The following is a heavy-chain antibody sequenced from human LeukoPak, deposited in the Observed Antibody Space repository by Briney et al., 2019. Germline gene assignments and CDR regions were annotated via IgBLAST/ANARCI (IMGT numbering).Heavy chain of an antibody. Sequence: PGGSLRLSCAASGFTVSSNYMSWVRQAPGKGLEWVSVIYSGGGTYYADSVKGRFTISRHNSKNTLYLQMNSLRAEDTAVYYCARDNLQGGIAAAGTRRSNWYFDLWGRGTLVTVSS. D-gene: IGHD6-13*01. V-gene: IGHV3-53*04. CDR2: IYSGGGT. CDR1: GFTVSSNY. CDR3: ARDNLQGGIAAAGTRRSNWYFDL. J-gene: IGHJ2*01.